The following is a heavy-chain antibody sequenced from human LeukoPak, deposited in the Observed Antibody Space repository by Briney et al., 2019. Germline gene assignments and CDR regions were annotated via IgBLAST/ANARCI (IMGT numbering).Heavy chain of an antibody. Sequence: HTGGSLRLSCAASGFTFSSNVMSWVRQAPGKGLEWVSAISGSGGGTYYADSVKGRFTISRDNSKNTLYLQMNGLRAEDTAVYYCAKSRRPGTMVFDYWGQGTLVTVSS. J-gene: IGHJ4*02. V-gene: IGHV3-23*01. CDR3: AKSRRPGTMVFDY. CDR2: ISGSGGGT. D-gene: IGHD4/OR15-4a*01. CDR1: GFTFSSNV.